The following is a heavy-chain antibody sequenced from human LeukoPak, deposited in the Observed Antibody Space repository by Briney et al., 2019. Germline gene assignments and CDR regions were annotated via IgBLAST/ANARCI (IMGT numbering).Heavy chain of an antibody. CDR3: TIVLRPYRGSGYRNWFDP. D-gene: IGHD3-22*01. J-gene: IGHJ5*02. V-gene: IGHV3-15*01. CDR1: GFTFSNSW. CDR2: IKSKSDGETA. Sequence: GGSLRLSCAASGFTFSNSWMAWVRQVPGKGLEWLGRIKSKSDGETADYAAPVRGRFFISRDDRKDTLYVEINSLKTEDTGIYYCTIVLRPYRGSGYRNWFDPWGRGTLVTVSS.